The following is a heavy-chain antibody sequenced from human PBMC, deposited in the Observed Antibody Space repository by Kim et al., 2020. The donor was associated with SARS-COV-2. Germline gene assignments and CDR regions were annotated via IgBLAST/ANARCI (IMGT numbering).Heavy chain of an antibody. V-gene: IGHV1-46*01. CDR2: INPSGGST. Sequence: ASVKVSCKASGYTFTSYYMHWVRQAPGQGLEWMGIINPSGGSTSYAQKFQGRVTMTRDTSTSTVYMELSSLRSEDTAVYYCARVRPQPPTRLWFGELKDAFDIWGQGTMVTVSS. CDR3: ARVRPQPPTRLWFGELKDAFDI. D-gene: IGHD3-10*01. CDR1: GYTFTSYY. J-gene: IGHJ3*02.